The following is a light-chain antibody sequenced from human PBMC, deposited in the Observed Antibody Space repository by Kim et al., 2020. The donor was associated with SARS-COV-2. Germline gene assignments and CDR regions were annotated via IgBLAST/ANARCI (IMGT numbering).Light chain of an antibody. CDR3: QSYYDNDWV. CDR2: EDQ. J-gene: IGLJ3*02. V-gene: IGLV6-57*01. Sequence: GKTIIITCTRNSGSIASDFVQWFQQRLGSSPTTVIYEDQVRPSGVPDRFSGSVDSYSNSASLTISGLKPEDEADYYCQSYYDNDWVFGGGTQLTVL. CDR1: SGSIASDF.